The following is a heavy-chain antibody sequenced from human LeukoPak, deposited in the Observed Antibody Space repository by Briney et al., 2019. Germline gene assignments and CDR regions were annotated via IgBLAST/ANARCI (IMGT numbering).Heavy chain of an antibody. V-gene: IGHV4-31*03. Sequence: SETLSLTCTVSGGSISSGGYYWSWIRQHPGKGLEWIGYIYYSGSTYYNPSLKSRVTISVDTSKNQFSLKLSSVTAADTAVYYCARASGSYYFCDYWGQGTLATVSS. J-gene: IGHJ4*02. CDR2: IYYSGST. CDR3: ARASGSYYFCDY. D-gene: IGHD1-26*01. CDR1: GGSISSGGYY.